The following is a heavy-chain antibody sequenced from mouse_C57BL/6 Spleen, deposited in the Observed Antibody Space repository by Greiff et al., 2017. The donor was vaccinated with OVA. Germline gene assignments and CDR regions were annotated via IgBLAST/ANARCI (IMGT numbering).Heavy chain of an antibody. V-gene: IGHV1-55*01. CDR1: GYTFTSYW. CDR3: ARGGYYPDY. Sequence: QVHVKQPGAELVKPGASVKMSCKASGYTFTSYWITWVKQRPGQGLEWIGDIYPGSGSTNYNEKFKSKATLTVDTSSSTAYMQLSSLTSEDSAVYYCARGGYYPDYWGQGTTLTVSS. CDR2: IYPGSGST. J-gene: IGHJ2*01.